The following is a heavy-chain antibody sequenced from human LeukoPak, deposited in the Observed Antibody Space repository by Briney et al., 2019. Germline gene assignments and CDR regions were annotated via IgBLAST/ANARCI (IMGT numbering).Heavy chain of an antibody. Sequence: GGSLRLSCATSGFTFSNARMNWVRQAPGKGLEWVGRIRSNSDGGTIDYAAPVKGRFTLSRDDSKTTLYLQMNSLQTEDTAVYYCATDFYDSTWGQGTLVTVYS. D-gene: IGHD3-22*01. CDR3: ATDFYDST. V-gene: IGHV3-15*07. CDR2: IRSNSDGGTI. J-gene: IGHJ5*02. CDR1: GFTFSNAR.